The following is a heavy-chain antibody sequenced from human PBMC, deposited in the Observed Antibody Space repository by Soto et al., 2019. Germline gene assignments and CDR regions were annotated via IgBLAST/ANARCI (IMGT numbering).Heavy chain of an antibody. Sequence: SETLSLTCNVSGGSIDRSNYYWDWLRQPPGKGLEWIGTTYYNGNAYYNPSLKSRVSMSVDTSKNQFSLKLSSVTAADTAVYYCARHKPPMVRDPGAYYYYYGMDVWGQGTTVTVSS. CDR3: ARHKPPMVRDPGAYYYYYGMDV. CDR2: TYYNGNA. D-gene: IGHD3-10*01. J-gene: IGHJ6*02. V-gene: IGHV4-39*01. CDR1: GGSIDRSNYY.